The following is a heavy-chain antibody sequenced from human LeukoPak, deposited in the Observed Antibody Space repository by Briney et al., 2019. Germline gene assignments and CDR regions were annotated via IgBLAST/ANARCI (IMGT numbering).Heavy chain of an antibody. V-gene: IGHV4-59*01. J-gene: IGHJ5*02. D-gene: IGHD2-2*01. Sequence: SETLSLTCTVSGRSLSSYYWSWIRQPPGKGLEWIGYIYYSGSTNYNPSLKSRVTISVDTSKNQFSLKLSSVTAADTAVYYCARWAGERDCSSTSCPRNWFDPWGQGTLVTVSS. CDR3: ARWAGERDCSSTSCPRNWFDP. CDR2: IYYSGST. CDR1: GRSLSSYY.